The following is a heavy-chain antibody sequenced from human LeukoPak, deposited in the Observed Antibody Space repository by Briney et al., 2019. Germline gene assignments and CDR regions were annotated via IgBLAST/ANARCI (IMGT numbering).Heavy chain of an antibody. CDR3: AKEGDSSFIDY. J-gene: IGHJ4*02. CDR2: ISWNSGSI. D-gene: IGHD6-13*01. CDR1: GLTFDDYA. V-gene: IGHV3-9*01. Sequence: PGRSLSLSCAASGLTFDDYAMHWVRQAPGKGLEWVSGISWNSGSIGYADSVKGRFTISRDNAKNSLHLQMNSLRAEDTALYYCAKEGDSSFIDYWGQGTLVTVSS.